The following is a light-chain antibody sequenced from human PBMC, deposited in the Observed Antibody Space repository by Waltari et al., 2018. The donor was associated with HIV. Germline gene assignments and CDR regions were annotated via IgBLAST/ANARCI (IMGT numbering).Light chain of an antibody. V-gene: IGLV1-44*01. J-gene: IGLJ2*01. CDR2: SNN. Sequence: QSVLTQPPSASGTPGQRVTISRSGSSSNIGSNTVNWYQQLPGTAPRLLIYSNNQRPSGVPDRFSGSKSGTSASLAISGLQSEDEADYYCAAWDDSLSGLVVFGGGTKLTVL. CDR1: SSNIGSNT. CDR3: AAWDDSLSGLVV.